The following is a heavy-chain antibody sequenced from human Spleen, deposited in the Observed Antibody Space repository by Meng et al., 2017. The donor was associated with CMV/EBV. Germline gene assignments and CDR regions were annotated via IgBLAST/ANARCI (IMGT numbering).Heavy chain of an antibody. J-gene: IGHJ4*02. D-gene: IGHD6-6*01. CDR2: ISHSSKYI. V-gene: IGHV3-21*01. Sequence: GGSLRLSCAASGFPFSTYSMHWVRQAPGKGLEWVSSISHSSKYIFYADSVKGRFTVSRDNAKNSLYLQMDNLRAEDTAVYYCARELFGSSSSYFDYWGQGTLVTVSS. CDR3: ARELFGSSSSYFDY. CDR1: GFPFSTYS.